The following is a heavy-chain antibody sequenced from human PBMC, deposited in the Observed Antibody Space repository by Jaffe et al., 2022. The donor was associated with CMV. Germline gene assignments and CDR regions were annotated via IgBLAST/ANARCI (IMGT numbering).Heavy chain of an antibody. V-gene: IGHV4-59*08. CDR3: ARHVHRRIAAAGTRAVFDY. J-gene: IGHJ4*02. CDR1: GGSISSYY. CDR2: IYYSGST. D-gene: IGHD6-13*01. Sequence: QVQLQESGPGLVKPSETLSLTCTVSGGSISSYYWSWIRQPPGKGLEWIGYIYYSGSTNYNPSLKSRVTISVDTSKNQFSLKLSSVTAADTAVYYCARHVHRRIAAAGTRAVFDYWGQGTLVTVSS.